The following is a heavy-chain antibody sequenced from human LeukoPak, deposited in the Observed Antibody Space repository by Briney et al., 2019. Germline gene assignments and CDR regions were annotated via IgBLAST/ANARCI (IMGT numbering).Heavy chain of an antibody. J-gene: IGHJ4*02. D-gene: IGHD2/OR15-2a*01. V-gene: IGHV1-69*06. Sequence: SVKVSCKASGRTFSSYAISWVRQAPGQGLEWMGGIIPIFGTANYAQKFQGRVTITADKSTSTAYMELSSLRSEDTAVYYCARVSPLGPFLYYFDYWGQGTLVTVSS. CDR1: GRTFSSYA. CDR3: ARVSPLGPFLYYFDY. CDR2: IIPIFGTA.